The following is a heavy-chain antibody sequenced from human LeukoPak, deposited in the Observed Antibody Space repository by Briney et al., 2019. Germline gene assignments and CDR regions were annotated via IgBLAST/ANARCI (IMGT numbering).Heavy chain of an antibody. Sequence: ASVTVSCKASGYTFTGYYMHWVRQAPGQGLEWMGWINPNSGGTNYAQKFQGRVTMTRDTSISTAYMELSRLRSDDTAVYYCARVAGANAKLDYWGQGTLVTVSS. V-gene: IGHV1-2*02. CDR1: GYTFTGYY. CDR2: INPNSGGT. CDR3: ARVAGANAKLDY. J-gene: IGHJ4*02. D-gene: IGHD1-26*01.